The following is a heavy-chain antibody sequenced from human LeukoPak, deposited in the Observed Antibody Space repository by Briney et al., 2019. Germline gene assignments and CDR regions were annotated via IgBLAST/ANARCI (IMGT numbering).Heavy chain of an antibody. CDR3: ARGTGAARPFDY. J-gene: IGHJ4*02. V-gene: IGHV4-30-2*01. CDR2: IYHSGST. Sequence: SETLSLTCTVSGGSIGSGGYYWSWIRQPPGKGLEWIGYIYHSGSTYYNPSLKSRVTISVDRSKNQFSLKLSSVTAADTAVYYCARGTGAARPFDYWGQGTLVTVSS. D-gene: IGHD6-6*01. CDR1: GGSIGSGGYY.